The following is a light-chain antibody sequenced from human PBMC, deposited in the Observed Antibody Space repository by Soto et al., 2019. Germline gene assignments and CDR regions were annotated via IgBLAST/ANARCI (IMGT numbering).Light chain of an antibody. CDR3: QQYGSSPMYT. V-gene: IGKV3-20*01. J-gene: IGKJ2*01. Sequence: EIVLTQSPGTLSLSPGERATLSCRASQSVGSSYLAWYQQKPGQAPRLLIYDASSRASGIPDKFSGSGSGTDYTLTISRLEPEDCAVYYCQQYGSSPMYTFGQRTKLEIK. CDR1: QSVGSSY. CDR2: DAS.